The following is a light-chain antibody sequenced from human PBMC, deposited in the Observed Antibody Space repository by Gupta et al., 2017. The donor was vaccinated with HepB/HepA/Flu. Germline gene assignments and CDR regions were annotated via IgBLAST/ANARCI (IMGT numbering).Light chain of an antibody. CDR1: NTGFKS. V-gene: IGLV3-21*02. J-gene: IGLJ2*01. CDR3: QVWDSSDNVI. CDR2: DDS. Sequence: SYVLTQPPSVSGAPGAAASITSEGHNTGFKSVHLYQQKPGQAPVLVVHDDSDRPSGIPERFSGSNSGNTATLTISKVEAGDEADYYCQVWDSSDNVIFGGGTKLTVL.